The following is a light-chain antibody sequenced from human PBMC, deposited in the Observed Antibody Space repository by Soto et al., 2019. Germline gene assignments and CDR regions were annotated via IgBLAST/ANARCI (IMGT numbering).Light chain of an antibody. CDR3: QQYAGSPYT. CDR1: LSVSSNY. J-gene: IGKJ2*01. Sequence: DNVLTQSPGTLSLSPGDRVTLSCRASLSVSSNYLAWYQQKPGQAPRLLIYGASSRATGIPDRFSGSGSGTDFTLTISRLEPEDVAVYYCQQYAGSPYTFGQGTKLEIK. V-gene: IGKV3-20*01. CDR2: GAS.